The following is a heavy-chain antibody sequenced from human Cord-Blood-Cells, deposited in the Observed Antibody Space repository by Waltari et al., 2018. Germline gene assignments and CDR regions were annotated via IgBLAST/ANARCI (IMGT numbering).Heavy chain of an antibody. CDR2: ISYDGSNK. CDR1: GFTFSSYA. J-gene: IGHJ4*02. CDR3: ARGPIAAAGT. Sequence: QVQLVESGGGVVQPGRSLRLSCAASGFTFSSYAMHWVRQAPGKGLEWVAVISYDGSNKYYAESVKGRFTISRDNSKNTLYLQMNSLRAEDTAVYYCARGPIAAAGTWGQGTLVTVSS. D-gene: IGHD6-13*01. V-gene: IGHV3-30-3*01.